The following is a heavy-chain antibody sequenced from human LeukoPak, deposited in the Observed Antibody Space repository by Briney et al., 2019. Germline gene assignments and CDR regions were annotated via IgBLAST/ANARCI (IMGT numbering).Heavy chain of an antibody. D-gene: IGHD6-6*01. Sequence: SETLSLTCAVYGGSFSGYYWSWIRQPPGKGLEWIGEINHSGSTNYNPSLKSRVTISVDTSKNQFSLKLSSVTAADTAVYYCARWRSSSSWSVDYWGQGTLVTVSS. CDR2: INHSGST. V-gene: IGHV4-34*01. CDR3: ARWRSSSSWSVDY. CDR1: GGSFSGYY. J-gene: IGHJ4*02.